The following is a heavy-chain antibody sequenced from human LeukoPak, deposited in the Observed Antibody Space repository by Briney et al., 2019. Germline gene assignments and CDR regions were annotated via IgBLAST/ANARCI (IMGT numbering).Heavy chain of an antibody. CDR1: GFTFSSYG. CDR2: IRSSGGSA. J-gene: IGHJ4*02. Sequence: GGSLRLSCAASGFTFSSYGMHWVRQAPGKGLEWVSAIRSSGGSAYYADSVKGRFTISRDNSKNTLYLQMNSLRAEDTAIYYCAGPRTLTNDYWGQGTLVTVSS. V-gene: IGHV3-23*01. CDR3: AGPRTLTNDY.